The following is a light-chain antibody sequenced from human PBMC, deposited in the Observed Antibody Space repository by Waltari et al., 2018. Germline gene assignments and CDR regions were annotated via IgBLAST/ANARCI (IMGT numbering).Light chain of an antibody. V-gene: IGLV4-69*01. CDR3: QTGGHGTWV. Sequence: QLVLTQSPSASASLGASVTLTCTLSTGHSSNVIAWLQQRPEKGPRYLMKVNSDGSHSKGDEIPDRFSGSSSGAERYLTISSLQSEDEGDYYCQTGGHGTWVFGGGTKLTVL. CDR2: VNSDGSH. CDR1: TGHSSNV. J-gene: IGLJ3*02.